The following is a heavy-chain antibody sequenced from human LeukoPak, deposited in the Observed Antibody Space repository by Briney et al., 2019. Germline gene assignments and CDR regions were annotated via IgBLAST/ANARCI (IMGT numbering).Heavy chain of an antibody. J-gene: IGHJ4*02. D-gene: IGHD2-15*01. Sequence: ASVKVSCKASGGTFSRYAINWVRQAPGQGLEWMGGIIPIFGTANYAQKFQGRVTITADESTSTAYMELSSLRSEDTAVYYCARAGYSTGVDYWGQGTLVTVSS. CDR2: IIPIFGTA. CDR1: GGTFSRYA. V-gene: IGHV1-69*01. CDR3: ARAGYSTGVDY.